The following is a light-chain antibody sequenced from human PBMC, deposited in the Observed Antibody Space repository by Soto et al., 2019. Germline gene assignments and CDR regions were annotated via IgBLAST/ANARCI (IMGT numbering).Light chain of an antibody. CDR2: GNT. Sequence: QSVLTQPPSVSGAPGQRLTISCTGSSSNIGAGYDVHWYQQLPGTAPKLLIYGNTNRPSGVPDRFSGSKSGTSASLAITGLQAEDEADYYCQSFDGSLSGYVFGTGTKLTVL. V-gene: IGLV1-40*01. CDR3: QSFDGSLSGYV. CDR1: SSNIGAGYD. J-gene: IGLJ1*01.